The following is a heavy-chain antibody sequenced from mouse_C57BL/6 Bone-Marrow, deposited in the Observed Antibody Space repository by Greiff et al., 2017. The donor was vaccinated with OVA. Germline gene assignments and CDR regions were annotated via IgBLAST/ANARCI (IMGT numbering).Heavy chain of an antibody. CDR1: GYTFTDYE. V-gene: IGHV1-15*01. CDR2: IDPETGGT. CDR3: TRGYSDYYAMDY. J-gene: IGHJ4*01. D-gene: IGHD2-13*01. Sequence: VKLQESGAELVRPGASVTLSCKASGYTFTDYEMHWVKQTPVHGLEWIGAIDPETGGTAYNQKFKGKAILTADKSSSPACMELRSLTSEASADYYCTRGYSDYYAMDYWGQGTSVTVSS.